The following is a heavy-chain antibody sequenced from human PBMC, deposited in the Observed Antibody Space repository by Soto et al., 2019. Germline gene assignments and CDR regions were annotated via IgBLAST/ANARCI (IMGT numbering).Heavy chain of an antibody. J-gene: IGHJ4*02. D-gene: IGHD2-2*01. CDR1: GGSISSYY. V-gene: IGHV4-59*01. Sequence: PSETLSLTCTVSGGSISSYYWSWIRQPPGKGLEWIGYIYYSGSTNYNPSLKSRVTISVDTSKNQFSLKLSSVTAADTAVYYCARADQFSTSCYFDYWGQGTLVTVSS. CDR3: ARADQFSTSCYFDY. CDR2: IYYSGST.